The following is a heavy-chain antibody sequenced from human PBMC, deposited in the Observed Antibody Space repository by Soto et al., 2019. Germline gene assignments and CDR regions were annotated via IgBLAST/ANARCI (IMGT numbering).Heavy chain of an antibody. J-gene: IGHJ4*02. V-gene: IGHV3-74*01. CDR1: GFSFSSYW. CDR2: IKSDGSSI. Sequence: EVQLVESGGGFVQPGGSLRLSCAASGFSFSSYWMYWVRQAPGKGLVWVSRIKSDGSSISYADFAKGRFTMSRDNARNTLSLQMSSLRAGDTAIYYCVRGVTADYWGQGTLVTVSS. CDR3: VRGVTADY.